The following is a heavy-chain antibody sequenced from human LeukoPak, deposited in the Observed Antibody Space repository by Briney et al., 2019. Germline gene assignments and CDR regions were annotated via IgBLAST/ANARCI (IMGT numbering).Heavy chain of an antibody. CDR3: AKGGSASHNWFDP. J-gene: IGHJ5*02. Sequence: GGSLRLSCAASGFTFRDYGMHWIRQAPGKGLEWVAFIRNDGSNEYYPDSVKGRFTISRDKSRNTLYLQMNSLRDEDTAVYYCAKGGSASHNWFDPWGQGTLVTVSS. CDR1: GFTFRDYG. CDR2: IRNDGSNE. V-gene: IGHV3-30*02. D-gene: IGHD2-15*01.